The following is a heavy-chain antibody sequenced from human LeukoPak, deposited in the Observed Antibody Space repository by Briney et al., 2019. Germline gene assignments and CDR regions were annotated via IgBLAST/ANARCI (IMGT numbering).Heavy chain of an antibody. CDR1: GFTFKDYY. V-gene: IGHV3-23*01. Sequence: GGSLRLSCVASGFTFKDYYMNWVRQVPGKGLEWVSSISGKSDKTFYADSVKGRFTISRDNFKKTLYLQMDRLRGEDTALYYCAKVVAKFAFYLYGMDAWGHGTTVTVSS. D-gene: IGHD2-15*01. CDR2: ISGKSDKT. J-gene: IGHJ6*02. CDR3: AKVVAKFAFYLYGMDA.